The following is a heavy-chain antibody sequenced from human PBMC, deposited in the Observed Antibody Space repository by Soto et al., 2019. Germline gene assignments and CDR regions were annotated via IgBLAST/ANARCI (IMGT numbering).Heavy chain of an antibody. V-gene: IGHV3-74*01. Sequence: GSLRLSCAASGFTFSNYWMHWVRQAPGKGLVWVSRVNTDGTSTTSADSVKGRFTISRDNAKNTLYLQMNSLRAEDTAVYYCARDVQFYGGNSDAFDIWGQGTMVTVSS. CDR1: GFTFSNYW. D-gene: IGHD4-17*01. CDR2: VNTDGTST. J-gene: IGHJ3*02. CDR3: ARDVQFYGGNSDAFDI.